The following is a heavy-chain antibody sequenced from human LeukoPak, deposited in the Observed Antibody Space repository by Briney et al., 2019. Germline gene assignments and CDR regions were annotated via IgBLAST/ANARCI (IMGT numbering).Heavy chain of an antibody. CDR3: AKQTSVTTSGLEY. CDR2: ISYDGIHK. D-gene: IGHD4-17*01. V-gene: IGHV3-30*04. CDR1: GFTFNSH. Sequence: GRSLRLPCAASGFTFNSHMHWVHQAPGEGLEWVAGISYDGIHKNYADSVKGRFTISSDNSKNTLSLQMNSLRAEDTAVYYCAKQTSVTTSGLEYWGQGTLVTVSS. J-gene: IGHJ4*02.